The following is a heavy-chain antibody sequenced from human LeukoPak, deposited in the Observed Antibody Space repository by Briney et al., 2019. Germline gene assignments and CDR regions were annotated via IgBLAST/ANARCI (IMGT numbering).Heavy chain of an antibody. CDR2: ISAYNGNT. Sequence: GASVKVSCKASGYTFTSYGISWVRQAPGQGLEWMGWISAYNGNTNYAQKLQGRVTMTTDTSTSTAYMEMRSLRSDDTAVYYCARDHTAMVRRGSFDYWGQGTLVTVSS. CDR1: GYTFTSYG. D-gene: IGHD5-18*01. J-gene: IGHJ4*02. V-gene: IGHV1-18*01. CDR3: ARDHTAMVRRGSFDY.